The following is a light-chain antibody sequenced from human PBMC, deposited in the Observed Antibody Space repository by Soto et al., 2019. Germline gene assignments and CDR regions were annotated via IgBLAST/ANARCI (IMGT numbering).Light chain of an antibody. CDR2: GAS. V-gene: IGKV3-20*01. J-gene: IGKJ1*01. CDR1: QSVSSTS. CDR3: QQYNSWLWT. Sequence: EIVLTQSPGTLSLSPGERATLSCRASQSVSSTSLAWYQHKPGQAPRLLIYGASNRATGIPARFSGSGSGTEFTLIISSLQSEDSAVYYCQQYNSWLWTFGQGTRWIS.